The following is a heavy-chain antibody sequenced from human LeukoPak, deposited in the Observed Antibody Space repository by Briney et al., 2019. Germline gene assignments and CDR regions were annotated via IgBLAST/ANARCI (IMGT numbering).Heavy chain of an antibody. CDR3: ARVEAGTTWDYYYYMDV. CDR1: GGPISSGGYY. J-gene: IGHJ6*03. V-gene: IGHV4-30-2*01. Sequence: SETLSLTCTVSGGPISSGGYYWSWIRQPPGKGLEWIGYIYHSGSTYYNPSLKSRVTISVDRSKNQFSLKLSSVTAADTAVYYCARVEAGTTWDYYYYMDVWGKGTTVTVSS. CDR2: IYHSGST. D-gene: IGHD1-7*01.